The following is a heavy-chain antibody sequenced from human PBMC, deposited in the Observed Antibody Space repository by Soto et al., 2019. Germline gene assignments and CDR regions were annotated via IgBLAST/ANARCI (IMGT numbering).Heavy chain of an antibody. CDR2: IIPIFGTA. D-gene: IGHD2-21*02. J-gene: IGHJ2*01. V-gene: IGHV1-69*06. CDR3: ERGRCGGDFIGCWSFDL. Sequence: SVKVSCKASGGTFSSYAISWVRQAPGQGLEWMGGIIPIFGTANYAQKFQGRVTITADKSTSTAYMELSSLRSEDTSVYYCERGRCGGDFIGCWSFDLWGRGTPVTVSS. CDR1: GGTFSSYA.